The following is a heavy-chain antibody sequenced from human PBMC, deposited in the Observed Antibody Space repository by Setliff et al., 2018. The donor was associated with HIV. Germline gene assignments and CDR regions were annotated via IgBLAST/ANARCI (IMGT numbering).Heavy chain of an antibody. J-gene: IGHJ4*02. CDR2: INAGDDNT. Sequence: ASVKVSCKAFGYTFSTNAIHWVRQAPGQRLEWMGYINAGDDNTRYSEKFQGRVTITRDTSANTAYMELSSLRSEYTAVYYCARGSCSGCYLSDYWGLGTLVTV. D-gene: IGHD6-19*01. V-gene: IGHV1-3*01. CDR3: ARGSCSGCYLSDY. CDR1: GYTFSTNA.